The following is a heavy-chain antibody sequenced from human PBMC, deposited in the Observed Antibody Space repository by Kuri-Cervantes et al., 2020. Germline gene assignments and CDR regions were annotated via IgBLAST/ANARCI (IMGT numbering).Heavy chain of an antibody. Sequence: ASVKVSCKASGYTFTGYYMHWVRQAPGQGLEWMGWINPNSGGTNYAQKFQGRVTMTRDTSISTAYMELSRLRSDDTAAYYCARPLSGYYYYGMDVWGQGTTVTVSS. CDR2: INPNSGGT. J-gene: IGHJ6*02. CDR1: GYTFTGYY. D-gene: IGHD6-25*01. V-gene: IGHV1-2*02. CDR3: ARPLSGYYYYGMDV.